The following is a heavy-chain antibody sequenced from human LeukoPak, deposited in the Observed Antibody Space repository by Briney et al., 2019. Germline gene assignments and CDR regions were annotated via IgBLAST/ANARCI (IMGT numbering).Heavy chain of an antibody. CDR1: GTSFSSYY. CDR3: ARMTTWHDF. V-gene: IGHV4-34*01. Sequence: PSETLSLTCAVSGTSFSSYYWSWIRQPPGKGLEWIGQVNHSGYTKDNPSLKSRVTISVDTSKNQFSLRLRSVTAADAGVYFGARMTTWHDFWGQGTLVTVSS. J-gene: IGHJ4*02. CDR2: VNHSGYT. D-gene: IGHD4-17*01.